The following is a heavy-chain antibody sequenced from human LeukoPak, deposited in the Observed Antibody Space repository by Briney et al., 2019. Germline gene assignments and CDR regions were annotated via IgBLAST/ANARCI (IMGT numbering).Heavy chain of an antibody. CDR3: ARVPYCSSTSCYSY. Sequence: GGSLRLSCAASGFTFSSYWMSWVRQAPGRGLEWVANIKQDGSEKYYVDSVKGRFTISRDNAKNSLYPQMNSLRAEDTAVYYCARVPYCSSTSCYSYWGQGTLVTVSS. J-gene: IGHJ4*02. D-gene: IGHD2-2*02. V-gene: IGHV3-7*01. CDR1: GFTFSSYW. CDR2: IKQDGSEK.